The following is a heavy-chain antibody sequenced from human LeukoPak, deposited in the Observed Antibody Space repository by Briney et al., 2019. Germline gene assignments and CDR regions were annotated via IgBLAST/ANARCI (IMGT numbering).Heavy chain of an antibody. CDR2: ISSSDGGI. Sequence: QPGGSLRLSCAASGFTFSSFEMNWVRQAPGKGLEWVSGISSSDGGIYYADSVKGRFTISRDNSKNTLYLQMNSLRAEDTAVYFCAKVDTGYSYGNFDYWGQGTLVTVSS. V-gene: IGHV3-23*01. D-gene: IGHD5-18*01. J-gene: IGHJ4*02. CDR1: GFTFSSFE. CDR3: AKVDTGYSYGNFDY.